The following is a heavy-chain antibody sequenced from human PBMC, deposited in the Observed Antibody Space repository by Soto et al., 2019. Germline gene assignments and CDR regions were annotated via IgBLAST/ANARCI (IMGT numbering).Heavy chain of an antibody. CDR3: ARTLRGVVVPAAIVSYYYYGMDV. V-gene: IGHV3-33*01. CDR1: GFTFSSYG. CDR2: IWYDGSNK. D-gene: IGHD2-2*02. J-gene: IGHJ6*02. Sequence: QSGGSLRLSCAASGFTFSSYGMHWVRQAPGKGLEWVAVIWYDGSNKYYADSVKGRFTISRDNSKNTPYLQMNSLRAEDTAVYYCARTLRGVVVPAAIVSYYYYGMDVWGQGTTVTVSS.